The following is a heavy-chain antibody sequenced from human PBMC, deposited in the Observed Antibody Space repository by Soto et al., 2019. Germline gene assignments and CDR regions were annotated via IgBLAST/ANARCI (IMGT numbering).Heavy chain of an antibody. J-gene: IGHJ4*02. CDR2: ISGSGDST. CDR3: ARRGSWSYYDY. Sequence: EVQLLESGGGLVQPGGSLRLSCAASGFTFSSYAMRWVRQAPGKGLEWVSAISGSGDSTYYADSVKGRFTTSRDNSKNPLYLQMNSLRAEDTTLDYCARRGSWSYYDYWGQGTLVTVSS. V-gene: IGHV3-23*01. D-gene: IGHD3-3*01. CDR1: GFTFSSYA.